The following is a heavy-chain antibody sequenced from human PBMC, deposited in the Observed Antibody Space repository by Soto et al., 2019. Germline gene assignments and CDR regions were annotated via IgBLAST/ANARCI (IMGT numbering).Heavy chain of an antibody. Sequence: PSETLSLTCPVSGGSISSGGYYWSWIRQHPVKGLEWIGYIYYSGSTYYNPSLKSRVTISVDTSKNQFSLKLSSVTAADTAVYYCARDPIVVVPAAIYYYGMDVWGQGTTVTVSS. V-gene: IGHV4-31*03. D-gene: IGHD2-2*01. CDR2: IYYSGST. J-gene: IGHJ6*01. CDR3: ARDPIVVVPAAIYYYGMDV. CDR1: GGSISSGGYY.